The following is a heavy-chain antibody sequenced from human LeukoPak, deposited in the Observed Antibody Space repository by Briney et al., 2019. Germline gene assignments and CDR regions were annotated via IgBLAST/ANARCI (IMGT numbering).Heavy chain of an antibody. D-gene: IGHD3-10*02. CDR1: GFTFSSYA. Sequence: GGSLRLSCAASGFTFSSYAMSWVRQAPGKGLEWVSSISRSGGSTYYADSVKGRFTISRDNAKNSLFLQMNSLRAEDTAVYYCAELGITTIGGVWGKGTTVTISS. CDR2: ISRSGGST. CDR3: AELGITTIGGV. V-gene: IGHV3-21*01. J-gene: IGHJ6*04.